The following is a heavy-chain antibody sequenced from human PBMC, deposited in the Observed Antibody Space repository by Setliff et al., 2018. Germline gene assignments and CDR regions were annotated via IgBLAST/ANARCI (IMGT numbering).Heavy chain of an antibody. D-gene: IGHD3-3*01. CDR2: IYYSGST. V-gene: IGHV4-39*02. J-gene: IGHJ6*03. Sequence: PSETLSLTCRVSGGSISSGNYYWGLIRQPPGKGLEWVATIYYSGSTYSNPSLKSRLIISVDAPDNQFSVKLSSVTAADTAVYYCARDFSTPHFGVARGSYYYYDMDVWGKGTTVTVSS. CDR3: ARDFSTPHFGVARGSYYYYDMDV. CDR1: GGSISSGNYY.